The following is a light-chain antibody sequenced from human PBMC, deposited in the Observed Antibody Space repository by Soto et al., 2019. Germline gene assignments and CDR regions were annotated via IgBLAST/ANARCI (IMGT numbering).Light chain of an antibody. J-gene: IGKJ5*01. Sequence: DVHLTQSPSLLSASIGYRFTITCRASHDISTFLAWYQQKPGKAPKLLIYQASTLQSGVPSRFSGSGSGTEFTLTISGLLPEDFEAYHCQQLYTLPFTFGQGTRLEIK. CDR1: HDISTF. CDR2: QAS. CDR3: QQLYTLPFT. V-gene: IGKV1-9*01.